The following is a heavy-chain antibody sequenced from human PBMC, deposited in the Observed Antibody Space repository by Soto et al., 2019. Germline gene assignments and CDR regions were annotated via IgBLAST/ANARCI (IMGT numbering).Heavy chain of an antibody. CDR1: GFTFSSNT. CDR3: AGGGPGWSGGGVDY. Sequence: EVRLVESGGGLVQPGGSLRLSCAASGFTFSSNTMHWVRQAPGKGLEYVSAISGNGGSTYYANSVKGRFTISRDNSKNTLYLQMGSLRTEDMAMYYCAGGGPGWSGGGVDYWGQGTLVTVSS. V-gene: IGHV3-64*01. J-gene: IGHJ4*02. D-gene: IGHD2-15*01. CDR2: ISGNGGST.